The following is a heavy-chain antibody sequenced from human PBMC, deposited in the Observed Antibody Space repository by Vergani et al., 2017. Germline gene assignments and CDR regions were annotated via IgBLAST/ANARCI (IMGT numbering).Heavy chain of an antibody. CDR2: ISYDGSNK. CDR1: GFTFSSYG. J-gene: IGHJ3*02. Sequence: QVQLVESGGGVVQPGRSLRLSCAASGFTFSSYGMHWVRQAPGKGLEWVAVISYDGSNKYYADSVKGRFTISRDNSKNTLYLQMSSLRAEDTAVYYCAKKQYYYDSSGYPDAFDIWGQGTMVTVSS. D-gene: IGHD3-22*01. CDR3: AKKQYYYDSSGYPDAFDI. V-gene: IGHV3-30*18.